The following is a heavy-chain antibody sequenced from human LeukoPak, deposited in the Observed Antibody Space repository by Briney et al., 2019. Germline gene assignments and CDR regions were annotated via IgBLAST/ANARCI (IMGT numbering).Heavy chain of an antibody. Sequence: PGGSLRFSCAASGFTFNDYQMNWIRQAPGKGLEWVSYISSSGGTIYYADSVKGRFTISRGNAKNSLYLQMNSLRADDTAVYYCARDEYSYGSGANIWGQGTMVTVSS. D-gene: IGHD3-10*01. V-gene: IGHV3-11*01. CDR3: ARDEYSYGSGANI. CDR1: GFTFNDYQ. J-gene: IGHJ3*02. CDR2: ISSSGGTI.